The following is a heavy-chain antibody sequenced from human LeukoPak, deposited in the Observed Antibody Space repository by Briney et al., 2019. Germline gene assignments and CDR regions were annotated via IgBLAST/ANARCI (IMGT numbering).Heavy chain of an antibody. D-gene: IGHD4-11*01. Sequence: PSETLSLTCTVSGGSISSGGYYWSWIRQHPGKGLEWIGYIYYSGSTYYNPSLKSRVTISVDTSKNQFSLKLSSVTAADTAVYFCARDSNIARFYLWGQGTLVTVSS. V-gene: IGHV4-31*03. CDR3: ARDSNIARFYL. J-gene: IGHJ5*02. CDR2: IYYSGST. CDR1: GGSISSGGYY.